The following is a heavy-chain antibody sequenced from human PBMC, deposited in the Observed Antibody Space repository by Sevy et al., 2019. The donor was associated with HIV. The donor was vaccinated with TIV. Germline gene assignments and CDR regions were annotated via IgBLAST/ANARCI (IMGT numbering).Heavy chain of an antibody. Sequence: GGSLRLSCAASGFTFSRNWMTWVRQAPGKGLEWVANIKEDGSEKYYVKAVKGRFTISRDNAKNSLYLQMDSLRADDTAMYFCASTPGTIAAADYFFDYWGQGTLVTVSS. CDR1: GFTFSRNW. V-gene: IGHV3-7*01. J-gene: IGHJ4*02. D-gene: IGHD6-13*01. CDR3: ASTPGTIAAADYFFDY. CDR2: IKEDGSEK.